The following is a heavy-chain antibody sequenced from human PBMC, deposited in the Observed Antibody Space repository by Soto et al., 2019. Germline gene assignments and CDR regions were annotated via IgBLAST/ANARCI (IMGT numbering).Heavy chain of an antibody. Sequence: PSETLSLPCAAYGGSVNGYSWNWIRQPPGKGLEWIGEINHTGGTHYNPSLKSRVTMSADTSKNQFSLRLSSVTAADTAIYYCATRITVFGLLIPPFDPWGQGTQVTVSS. CDR2: INHTGGT. V-gene: IGHV4-34*01. CDR3: ATRITVFGLLIPPFDP. J-gene: IGHJ5*02. CDR1: GGSVNGYS. D-gene: IGHD3-3*01.